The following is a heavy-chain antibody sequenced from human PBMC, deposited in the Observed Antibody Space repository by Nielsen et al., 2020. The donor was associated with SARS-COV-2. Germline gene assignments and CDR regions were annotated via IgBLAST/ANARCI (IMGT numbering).Heavy chain of an antibody. D-gene: IGHD5-12*01. J-gene: IGHJ6*02. Sequence: WVRQAPGQGLEWMGIINPSGGSTSYAQKFQGRVTMTRDTSTSTVYMELSSLRSEDTAVYYCAKSGDLYIVATITYYYYGMDVWGQGTTVTVSS. V-gene: IGHV1-46*01. CDR2: INPSGGST. CDR3: AKSGDLYIVATITYYYYGMDV.